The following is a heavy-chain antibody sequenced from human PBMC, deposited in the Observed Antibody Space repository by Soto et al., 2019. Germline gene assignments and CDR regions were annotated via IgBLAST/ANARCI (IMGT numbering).Heavy chain of an antibody. CDR1: GVTVSCTY. CDR3: ARVLRSSGELDY. Sequence: PGGSLRLSCAASGVTVSCTYMSCVRQAPGKGLEWVSVIYSGGSTYYADSVKGRFTISRDNSKNTLYLQMNSLRAEDTAVYYCARVLRSSGELDYWGQGTLVTVS. CDR2: IYSGGST. J-gene: IGHJ4*02. V-gene: IGHV3-66*01. D-gene: IGHD3-22*01.